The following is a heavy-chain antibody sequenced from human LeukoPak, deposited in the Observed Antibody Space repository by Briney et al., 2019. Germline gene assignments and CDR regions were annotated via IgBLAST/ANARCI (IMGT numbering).Heavy chain of an antibody. V-gene: IGHV1-8*01. D-gene: IGHD1-26*01. CDR2: MNPSSGNT. CDR1: GYTFTSYD. J-gene: IGHJ5*02. Sequence: ASVKVSCKASGYTFTSYDINWVRQATGQGLEWMGWMNPSSGNTGYAQKFQGRVTMTRNTSISTAYMELSSLRSEDTAVYYCARYSGSLYNWFDPWGQGTLVTVSS. CDR3: ARYSGSLYNWFDP.